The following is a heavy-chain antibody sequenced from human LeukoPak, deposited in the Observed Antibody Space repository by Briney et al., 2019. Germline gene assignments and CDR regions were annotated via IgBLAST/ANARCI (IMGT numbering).Heavy chain of an antibody. J-gene: IGHJ4*01. D-gene: IGHD6-13*01. CDR3: ARRLYITAAGIPSHFFDY. CDR2: IYHSGST. CDR1: GYSISSGYY. Sequence: PSETLSLTCAVSGYSISSGYYCGWIRHPPGKGVEWIGSIYHSGSTYYNPSLKSRVTISVDTSKNQFSLKLSSVTAADTDVYYFARRLYITAAGIPSHFFDYWGQGTLVTVSS. V-gene: IGHV4-38-2*01.